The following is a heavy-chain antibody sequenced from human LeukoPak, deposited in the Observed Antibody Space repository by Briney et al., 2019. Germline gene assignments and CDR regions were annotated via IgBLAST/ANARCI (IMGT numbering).Heavy chain of an antibody. CDR2: VSSDGSKK. CDR3: ARDRAYSGNDATYFDC. V-gene: IGHV3-30-3*01. CDR1: GFIFSSYS. J-gene: IGHJ4*02. Sequence: GRSLRLSCAASGFIFSSYSVHWVRQAPGKGLEWVAVVSSDGSKKFYADSVKGRFSISRDNSKNTLYLQMNSLRTEDTAVYYCARDRAYSGNDATYFDCWGQGTLVTVSS. D-gene: IGHD5-12*01.